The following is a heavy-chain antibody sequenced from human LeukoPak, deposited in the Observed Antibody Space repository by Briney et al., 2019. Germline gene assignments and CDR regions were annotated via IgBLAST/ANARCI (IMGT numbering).Heavy chain of an antibody. CDR2: IYYSGST. Sequence: PSETLSLTCTVSGGSISSSSYYWGWIRQPPGKGLEWIGSIYYSGSTYYNPSLKSRVTISVDTPTNRFSLKLSSVTAADTAVYYCARHIAVAGTDWFDPWGQGTLVTVSS. D-gene: IGHD6-19*01. J-gene: IGHJ5*02. V-gene: IGHV4-39*01. CDR1: GGSISSSSYY. CDR3: ARHIAVAGTDWFDP.